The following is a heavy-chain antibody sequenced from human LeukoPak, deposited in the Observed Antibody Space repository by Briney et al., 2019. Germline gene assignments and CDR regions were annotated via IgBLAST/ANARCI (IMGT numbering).Heavy chain of an antibody. CDR2: ISYDGSNK. D-gene: IGHD3-9*01. CDR1: GFTFSRYA. J-gene: IGHJ4*02. CDR3: ATARGGRYFDWLPPSDYYFDY. V-gene: IGHV3-30-3*01. Sequence: GGSLRLPCAASGFTFSRYAMHWVRQAPGKGLEWVAVISYDGSNKYYADSVKGRFTISRDNSKNMLYLQMNSLRAEDTAVYYCATARGGRYFDWLPPSDYYFDYWGQGTLVTVSS.